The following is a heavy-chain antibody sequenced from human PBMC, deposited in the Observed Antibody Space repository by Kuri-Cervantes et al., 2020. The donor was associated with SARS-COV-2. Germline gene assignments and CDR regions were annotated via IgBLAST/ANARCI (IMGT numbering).Heavy chain of an antibody. CDR3: ARCRGGYYDSSGFYDGDAFDI. Sequence: GGSLRLSCAASGFTFNTYSMDWVRLAPGKGLEWLAYISKGSDTIYYADSVKGRFTISRDNAKNSLYLQMNSLRAEDTAVYYCARCRGGYYDSSGFYDGDAFDIWGQGTMVTVSS. J-gene: IGHJ3*02. D-gene: IGHD3-22*01. CDR2: ISKGSDTI. CDR1: GFTFNTYS. V-gene: IGHV3-48*01.